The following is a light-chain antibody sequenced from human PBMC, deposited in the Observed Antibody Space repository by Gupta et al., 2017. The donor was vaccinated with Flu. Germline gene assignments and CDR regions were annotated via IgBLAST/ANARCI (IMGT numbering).Light chain of an antibody. CDR3: QSYDSSNVV. V-gene: IGLV6-57*01. CDR1: SGSIASNY. CDR2: DEY. J-gene: IGLJ2*01. Sequence: SSGSIASNYLQWYQQRPGNSPTTVIYDEYHRRSAVPDQCSGSFDTASNSASLTLSGQKAEDEADYYCQSYDSSNVVFGGGTKLTVL.